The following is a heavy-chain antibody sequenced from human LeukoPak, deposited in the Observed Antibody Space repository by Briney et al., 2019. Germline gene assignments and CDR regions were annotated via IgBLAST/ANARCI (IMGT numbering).Heavy chain of an antibody. CDR3: ARSPDILTGENFDY. D-gene: IGHD3-9*01. CDR2: INLNSGGT. Sequence: ASVKVSCKASGYTFTGYYMHWVRQAPGPGREWMGWINLNSGGTNYAQKFQDRVTMTRDTSISTAYMELSRLRFDDTAVYYCARSPDILTGENFDYWGQGTLVTVSS. V-gene: IGHV1-2*02. J-gene: IGHJ4*02. CDR1: GYTFTGYY.